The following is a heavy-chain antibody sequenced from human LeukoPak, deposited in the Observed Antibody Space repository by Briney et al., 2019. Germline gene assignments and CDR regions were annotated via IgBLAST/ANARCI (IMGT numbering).Heavy chain of an antibody. D-gene: IGHD3-10*01. CDR1: GGSFSGYY. J-gene: IGHJ6*03. CDR2: INHSGST. Sequence: SETLSLTCVVYGGSFSGYYWSWIRPPPGKGLEWIGEINHSGSTNYNPSLKSRVTISVDTSKNQFSLKLSSVTAADTAVYYCARPSYGSGSYFYYYYMDVWGKGTTVTISS. V-gene: IGHV4-34*01. CDR3: ARPSYGSGSYFYYYYMDV.